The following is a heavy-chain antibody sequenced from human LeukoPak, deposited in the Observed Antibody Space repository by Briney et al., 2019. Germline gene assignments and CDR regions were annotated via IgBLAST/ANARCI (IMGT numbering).Heavy chain of an antibody. J-gene: IGHJ5*02. CDR2: IFYIGST. CDR1: GGSISSRSYY. CDR3: ARHPLKAYVSDWFDP. V-gene: IGHV4-39*01. D-gene: IGHD3-10*02. Sequence: PSETLSLTCTVSGGSISSRSYYWGWLRQPPGKGLEWIASIFYIGSTYHNPSLKSRVTLSVDTSKSQFSLKLSSVTAADTAVYFCARHPLKAYVSDWFDPWGQGTLVTVSS.